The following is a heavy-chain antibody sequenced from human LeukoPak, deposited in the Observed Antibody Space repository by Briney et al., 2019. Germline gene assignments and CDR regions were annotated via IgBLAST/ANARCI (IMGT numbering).Heavy chain of an antibody. CDR1: GFTFSSYW. V-gene: IGHV3-7*03. Sequence: GGSLRLSCAASGFTFSSYWMSWVRQAPGKGLEWVANIKQDGSEKYYADSVKGRFTISRDNAKNSLYLQMNSLRAEDTAVYYCARDRDVVVPAAIFDYWGQGTLVTVSS. D-gene: IGHD2-2*02. CDR2: IKQDGSEK. CDR3: ARDRDVVVPAAIFDY. J-gene: IGHJ4*02.